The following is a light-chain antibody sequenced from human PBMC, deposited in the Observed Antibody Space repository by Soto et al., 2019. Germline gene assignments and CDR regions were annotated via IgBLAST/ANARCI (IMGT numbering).Light chain of an antibody. CDR2: AAS. V-gene: IGKV1-39*01. CDR1: QSISSY. J-gene: IGKJ2*01. Sequence: DIQMTQSPFSLSASVGDRVTITCRASQSISSYLNWYQQKPGKAPKLLIYAASSLQSGVPSRFSGSGSGTDFTLTISSLQPEDFATYYCQQSYSTRWYTFGQGTKLEIK. CDR3: QQSYSTRWYT.